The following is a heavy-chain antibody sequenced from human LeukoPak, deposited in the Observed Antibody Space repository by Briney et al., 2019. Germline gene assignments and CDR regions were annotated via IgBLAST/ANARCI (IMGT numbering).Heavy chain of an antibody. CDR3: ASIGTRDGMDV. Sequence: SVKVSCKASGGTFSSYAISWVRQAPGQGLEWMGRIIPILGIANYAQKFQGRVTITADKSTSTAYMELSSLRSEDTAVYYCASIGTRDGMDVWGQGTTVTVSS. J-gene: IGHJ6*02. CDR2: IIPILGIA. V-gene: IGHV1-69*04. CDR1: GGTFSSYA. D-gene: IGHD2-15*01.